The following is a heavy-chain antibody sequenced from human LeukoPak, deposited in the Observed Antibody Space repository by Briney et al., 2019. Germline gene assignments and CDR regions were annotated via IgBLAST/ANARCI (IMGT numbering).Heavy chain of an antibody. D-gene: IGHD5-12*01. CDR2: IDTAGDT. CDR3: ARVMGGQAGYSGYFRAFDI. V-gene: IGHV3-13*01. J-gene: IGHJ3*02. Sequence: PSGGSLRLSCAASGFTFSNYDMHWVRQTTGKGLEWVSGIDTAGDTYYPDPGSVKGRFTISRDNAKNSLYLQMNSLRAEDTAVYYCARVMGGQAGYSGYFRAFDIWGQGTMVTVSS. CDR1: GFTFSNYD.